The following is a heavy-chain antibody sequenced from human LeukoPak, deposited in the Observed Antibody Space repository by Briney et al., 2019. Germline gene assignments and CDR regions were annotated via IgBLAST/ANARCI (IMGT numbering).Heavy chain of an antibody. CDR3: ARFSRSWYGQLDY. D-gene: IGHD6-13*01. CDR2: IYYSGST. CDR1: GGSISSYY. V-gene: IGHV4-59*01. J-gene: IGHJ4*02. Sequence: SETLSLTCTVSGGSISSYYWSWIRQPPGKGLEWIGYIYYSGSTNYNPSLKSRVTISGDTSKNQFSLKLSSVTAADTAVYYCARFSRSWYGQLDYWGQGTLVTVSS.